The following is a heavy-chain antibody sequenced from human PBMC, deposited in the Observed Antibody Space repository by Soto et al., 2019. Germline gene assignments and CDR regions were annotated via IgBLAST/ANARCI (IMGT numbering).Heavy chain of an antibody. J-gene: IGHJ5*02. CDR2: IYYSGDT. CDR3: ARHGKEADGYRLGFDP. Sequence: SETLSLTCTVSGGSVSANSYYWGWIRQPPGKGLEWIGSIYYSGDTYYNPSLRSRVSISVDRSNNQFSLKMRSVTAADTAVYYCARHGKEADGYRLGFDPWGQGTLVTVSS. CDR1: GGSVSANSYY. V-gene: IGHV4-39*01. D-gene: IGHD5-18*01.